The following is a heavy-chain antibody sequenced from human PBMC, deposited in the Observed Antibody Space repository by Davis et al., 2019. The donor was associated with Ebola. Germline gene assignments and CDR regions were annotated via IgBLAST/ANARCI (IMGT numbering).Heavy chain of an antibody. CDR1: GYTFTSYT. CDR3: ARGPRSTNPGYSSAL. J-gene: IGHJ4*02. CDR2: IGPYNGDT. V-gene: IGHV1-18*01. Sequence: ASVKVSCKASGYTFTSYTVSWVRQAPGQGLEWMGWIGPYNGDTKYAQTFQARVTMTTDTSTNTAYLELWNLRSDDTAVYYCARGPRSTNPGYSSALWGQGTLVTVSS. D-gene: IGHD5-12*01.